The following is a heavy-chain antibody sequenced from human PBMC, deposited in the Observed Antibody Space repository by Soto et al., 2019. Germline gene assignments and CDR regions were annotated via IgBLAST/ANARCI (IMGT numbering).Heavy chain of an antibody. J-gene: IGHJ4*02. CDR3: AKDVIPAYYDSSGYYARSFDY. V-gene: IGHV3-23*01. CDR1: GFTFSSYA. CDR2: ISGSGGST. Sequence: EVQLLESGGGLVQPGGSLRLSCAASGFTFSSYAMSWVRQAPGKGLEWVSAISGSGGSTYCADSVKGRFTISRDNSKNTLYLQMNSLRAEDTAVYYCAKDVIPAYYDSSGYYARSFDYWGQGTLVTVSS. D-gene: IGHD3-22*01.